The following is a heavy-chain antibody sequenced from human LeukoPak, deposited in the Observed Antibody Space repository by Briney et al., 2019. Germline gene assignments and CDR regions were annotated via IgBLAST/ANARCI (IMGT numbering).Heavy chain of an antibody. CDR2: INPNSGDT. Sequence: ASVTVSCKASGYTLTGYYMHWVRQAPGQGLEWMGWINPNSGDTNFAQKFQGWVTMTSDTSISTAYMELSRLRSDDTAVYYCARDSGSGRYDFYYWGQGTLVTVSS. D-gene: IGHD6-19*01. CDR3: ARDSGSGRYDFYY. J-gene: IGHJ4*02. CDR1: GYTLTGYY. V-gene: IGHV1-2*04.